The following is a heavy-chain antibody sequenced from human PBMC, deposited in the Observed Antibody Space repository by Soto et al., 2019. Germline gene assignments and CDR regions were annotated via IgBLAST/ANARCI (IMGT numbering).Heavy chain of an antibody. CDR1: GGTFSSYA. CDR3: ARDLGYGGNPRPPIFDY. Sequence: SVKVSCKASGGTFSSYAISWVRQAPGQGLEWMGGIIPIFGTANYAQKFQGRVTITADESTSTAYMELSSLRSEDTAVYYCARDLGYGGNPRPPIFDYWGQGTLVTVSS. J-gene: IGHJ4*02. D-gene: IGHD4-17*01. CDR2: IIPIFGTA. V-gene: IGHV1-69*13.